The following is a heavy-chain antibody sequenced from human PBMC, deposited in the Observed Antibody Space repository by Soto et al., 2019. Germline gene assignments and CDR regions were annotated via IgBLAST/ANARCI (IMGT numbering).Heavy chain of an antibody. J-gene: IGHJ5*02. CDR2: ISGSGDYT. Sequence: PGGSLRLSCATSGFTFNTYAMSWVRQAPGKGLEWVSAISGSGDYTYYADSVKGRFTISRDNSKNTLYLQMNSLRAEDTAVYYCANGYCSGGSCRVHYKWFDPWGQGTLVTVSS. CDR3: ANGYCSGGSCRVHYKWFDP. V-gene: IGHV3-23*01. CDR1: GFTFNTYA. D-gene: IGHD2-15*01.